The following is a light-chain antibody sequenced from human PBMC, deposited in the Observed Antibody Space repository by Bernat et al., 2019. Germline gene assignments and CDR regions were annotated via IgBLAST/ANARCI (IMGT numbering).Light chain of an antibody. CDR2: DVS. CDR3: SSYRGTSPRYV. CDR1: SSDVGYYNY. J-gene: IGLJ1*01. Sequence: QSALTQPASVSGSPGQLITISCTGTSSDVGYYNYVSWYQHHPGKAPKLMIYDVSSRPSGVSNRFSGSKSGNTASLTISGLQAEDEADYHWSSYRGTSPRYVFGTGTKVTVL. V-gene: IGLV2-14*03.